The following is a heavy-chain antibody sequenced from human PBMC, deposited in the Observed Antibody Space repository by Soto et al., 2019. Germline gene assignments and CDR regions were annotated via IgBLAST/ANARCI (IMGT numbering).Heavy chain of an antibody. V-gene: IGHV1-2*06. Sequence: QVQLVQSGAEVEKPGASVKVSCKTSGYFFTSHYIHWVRLAPGRGLEWMGRINPNNGDTNSPQKFQGRVTMTSDTSISTAYIELGGLRSDDTALSYCAREVTYGGGSFSLGLWGQGTLVTVS. CDR1: GYFFTSHY. J-gene: IGHJ4*02. D-gene: IGHD3-10*01. CDR2: INPNNGDT. CDR3: AREVTYGGGSFSLGL.